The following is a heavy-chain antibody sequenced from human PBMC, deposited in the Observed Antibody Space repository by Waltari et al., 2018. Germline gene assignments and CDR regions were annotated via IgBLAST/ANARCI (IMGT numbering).Heavy chain of an antibody. CDR3: AREIVATINY. CDR1: GYSISSGYY. V-gene: IGHV4-38-2*02. J-gene: IGHJ4*02. D-gene: IGHD5-12*01. CDR2: IYHSGST. Sequence: QVQLQESGPGLVKPSETLSLTCTVSGYSISSGYYWGWIRQPPGKGLEWIGSIYHSGSTYYNPSLKSRVTISVDTSKNQFSLKLSSVTAADTAVYYCAREIVATINYWGQGTLVTVSS.